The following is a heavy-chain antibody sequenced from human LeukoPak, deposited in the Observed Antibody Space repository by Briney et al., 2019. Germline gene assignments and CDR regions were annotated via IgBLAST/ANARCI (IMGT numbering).Heavy chain of an antibody. CDR2: INSDGSST. CDR1: GLTLSSYW. CDR3: AKLTSMVEQY. D-gene: IGHD3-10*01. V-gene: IGHV3-74*01. J-gene: IGHJ4*02. Sequence: GGSLRLSCAASGLTLSSYWLHWVRQAPGKGLVWVSRINSDGSSTRYADSVKGRFTISRDNAKNTLYLQMNSLRAEDTAVYYCAKLTSMVEQYWGQGTLVTVSS.